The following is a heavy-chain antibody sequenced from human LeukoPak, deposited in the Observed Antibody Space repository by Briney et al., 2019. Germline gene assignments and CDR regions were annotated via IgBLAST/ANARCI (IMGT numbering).Heavy chain of an antibody. Sequence: SETLSLTRTVSGGSVSSGTYCCSWIRHPPGEGLERIGYIYYSGSTNYNPSLKSRVTISVDTSKNQFSLKLSSVTAADTAVYYCAREGAYYDILAGYSPNGFDNWGQGTMVTVSS. CDR2: IYYSGST. J-gene: IGHJ3*02. D-gene: IGHD3-9*01. V-gene: IGHV4-61*01. CDR3: AREGAYYDILAGYSPNGFDN. CDR1: GGSVSSGTYC.